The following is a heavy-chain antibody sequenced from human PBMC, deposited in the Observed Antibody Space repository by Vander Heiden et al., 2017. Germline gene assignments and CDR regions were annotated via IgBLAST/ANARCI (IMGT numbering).Heavy chain of an antibody. CDR2: LSASGESI. CDR1: GSTFSDFA. CDR3: AKDAFGQPKYYFDY. Sequence: EVQVLESGGGLVQSGGSLRLSCVASGSTFSDFAMGWGRQAPGKGLEWVSGLSASGESIYYADSVRGRFTISRDNSKNTISLQMNSLRSEDTAVYYCAKDAFGQPKYYFDYWGLGTLVTVSS. V-gene: IGHV3-23*01. D-gene: IGHD3-16*01. J-gene: IGHJ4*01.